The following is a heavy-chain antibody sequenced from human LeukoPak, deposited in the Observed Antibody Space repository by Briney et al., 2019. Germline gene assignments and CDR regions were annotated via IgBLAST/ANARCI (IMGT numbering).Heavy chain of an antibody. D-gene: IGHD3-9*01. Sequence: GGSLRLSCAASGFTFTTYWMSWVRQAPGKGLEWVANIKQDGSEKYYEDSVKGRFTISRDNAKNSLYLQMNSLRAEDTAAYYCARDRYDILTGYNDASDVWGQGTKVFVSS. CDR2: IKQDGSEK. CDR3: ARDRYDILTGYNDASDV. J-gene: IGHJ3*01. V-gene: IGHV3-7*01. CDR1: GFTFTTYW.